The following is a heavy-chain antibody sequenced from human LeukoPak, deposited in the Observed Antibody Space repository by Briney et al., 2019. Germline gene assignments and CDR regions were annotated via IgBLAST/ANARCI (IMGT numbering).Heavy chain of an antibody. CDR1: GYSISSGNY. D-gene: IGHD6-13*01. CDR2: IYYSGST. CDR3: ATRRAADEIYYYFDY. J-gene: IGHJ4*02. Sequence: SETLSLTCSVSGYSISSGNYWGWIRQPPGKGLEWIGSIYYSGSTYYNPSLKSRVTIPVDTSKNQFSLKLSSVTAADTAVYYWATRRAADEIYYYFDYWGQGTLVTVSS. V-gene: IGHV4-38-2*01.